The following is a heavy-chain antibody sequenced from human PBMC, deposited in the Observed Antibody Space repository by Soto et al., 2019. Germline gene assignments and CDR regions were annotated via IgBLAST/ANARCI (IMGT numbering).Heavy chain of an antibody. Sequence: GGSLRLSCAASGFTFSSYGMHWVRQAPVKGLEWVAVVSYDGRNKYYGDSVKGRFTISRDNSKNTLYLQMDSLRAEDTAVYYCAKQGDYDGPFRYWGQGTLVTVSS. CDR1: GFTFSSYG. CDR3: AKQGDYDGPFRY. D-gene: IGHD4-17*01. J-gene: IGHJ4*02. V-gene: IGHV3-30*18. CDR2: VSYDGRNK.